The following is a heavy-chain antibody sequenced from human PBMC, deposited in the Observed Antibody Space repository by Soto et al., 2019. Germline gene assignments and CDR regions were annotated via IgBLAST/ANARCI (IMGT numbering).Heavy chain of an antibody. V-gene: IGHV4-59*08. D-gene: IGHD7-27*01. CDR3: ARPQGGLGDAFDI. CDR1: GGSISSYY. CDR2: IYYSGST. Sequence: SETLSLTCTVSGGSISSYYWSWIRQPPGKGLEWIGYIYYSGSTNYNPSHKSRVTISVDTSKNQFSLKLSSVTAADTAVYYCARPQGGLGDAFDIWGQGTMVTVSS. J-gene: IGHJ3*02.